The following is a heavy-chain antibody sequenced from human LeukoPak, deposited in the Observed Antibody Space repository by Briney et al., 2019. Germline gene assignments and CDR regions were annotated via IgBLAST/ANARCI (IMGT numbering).Heavy chain of an antibody. V-gene: IGHV4-59*08. CDR1: GGSISSYY. J-gene: IGHJ5*02. Sequence: SETLSLTCTVSGGSISSYYWSWIRQPPGKGLEWIGYIYYSGSTNYNPPLKSRVTISVDTSKNQFSLKLSSVTAADTAVYYCARFGSGSYYFKYNWFDPWGQGTLVTVSS. D-gene: IGHD3-10*01. CDR2: IYYSGST. CDR3: ARFGSGSYYFKYNWFDP.